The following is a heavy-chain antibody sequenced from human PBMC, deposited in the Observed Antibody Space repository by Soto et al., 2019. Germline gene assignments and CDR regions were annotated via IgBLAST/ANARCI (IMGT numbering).Heavy chain of an antibody. CDR1: GYTFASYA. CDR2: ISAYNGNT. V-gene: IGHV1-18*01. Sequence: QVQLVQSGAEVKKPGATVKVSCKASGYTFASYAISWMRQAPGQGLEWMGWISAYNGNTNYAQKLQGRVTMTTDTSTSTACMELRSLRSDDTAVYYCARDPPPPDYWGQGTLVTVSS. CDR3: ARDPPPPDY. J-gene: IGHJ4*02.